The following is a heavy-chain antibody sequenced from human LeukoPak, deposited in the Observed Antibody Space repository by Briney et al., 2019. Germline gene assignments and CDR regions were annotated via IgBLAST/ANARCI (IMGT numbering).Heavy chain of an antibody. D-gene: IGHD3-16*01. CDR1: GFTVSSNY. Sequence: GGSLRLSCAASGFTVSSNYMSWVRQAPGKGLEWVSVIYSGGSTYYADSVKGRFTISRDNSKNTLYLRMNSLRAEDTAVYYCARDVAITFGGVIGYFDYWGQGTLVTVSS. CDR2: IYSGGST. V-gene: IGHV3-66*01. CDR3: ARDVAITFGGVIGYFDY. J-gene: IGHJ4*02.